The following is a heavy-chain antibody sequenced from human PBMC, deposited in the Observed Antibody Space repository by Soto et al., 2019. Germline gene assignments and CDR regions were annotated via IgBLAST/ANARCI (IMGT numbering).Heavy chain of an antibody. CDR1: GFTFSSYW. V-gene: IGHV3-74*01. CDR2: INSDGSST. Sequence: WGSLRLSCAASGFTFSSYWMHWVRQAPGKGLVWVSRINSDGSSTSYADSVKGRFTISRDNAKNTLYLQMNSLRAEDTAVYYCARGARYSGYDSYFDYWGQGTLVTVSS. J-gene: IGHJ4*02. CDR3: ARGARYSGYDSYFDY. D-gene: IGHD5-12*01.